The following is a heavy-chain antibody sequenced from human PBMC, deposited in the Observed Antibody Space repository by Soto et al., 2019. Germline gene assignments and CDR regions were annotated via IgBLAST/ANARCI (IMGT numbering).Heavy chain of an antibody. Sequence: QVQLQQWGAGLLKPSETLSLTCAVYGGSFSGYYWSWIRQPPGKGLEWMGEIKHSGSTNYNPSLRSRVTISVDTSKNQFSLKLSSVTAADTAVYYCARSRSSVPYYYYGMDVWGQGTTVTVSS. CDR2: IKHSGST. CDR3: ARSRSSVPYYYYGMDV. D-gene: IGHD6-6*01. V-gene: IGHV4-34*01. CDR1: GGSFSGYY. J-gene: IGHJ6*02.